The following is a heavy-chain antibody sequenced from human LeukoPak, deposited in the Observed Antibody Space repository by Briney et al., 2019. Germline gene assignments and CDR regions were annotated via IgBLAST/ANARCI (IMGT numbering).Heavy chain of an antibody. CDR2: ISSSSSTI. CDR1: GFTFSSYS. D-gene: IGHD3-3*01. CDR3: ARVKRFLEWLSPAMDV. V-gene: IGHV3-48*04. J-gene: IGHJ6*03. Sequence: PGGSLRLSCAASGFTFSSYSMNWVRQAPGKELEWVSYISSSSSTIYYADSVKGRFTISRDNAKNSLYLQMNSLRAEDTAVYYCARVKRFLEWLSPAMDVWGKGTTVTVSS.